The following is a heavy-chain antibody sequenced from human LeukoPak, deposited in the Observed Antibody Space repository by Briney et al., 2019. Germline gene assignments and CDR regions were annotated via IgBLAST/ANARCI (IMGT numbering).Heavy chain of an antibody. CDR3: ARGLHYYDSSDYPGWFDP. CDR1: GFTFSSYG. CDR2: IWYDGSNK. V-gene: IGHV3-33*01. D-gene: IGHD3-22*01. Sequence: GGSLRLSCAASGFTFSSYGMHWVRQAPGKGLEWVAVIWYDGSNKYYADSVKGRFTISRDNSKNTLYLQMNSLRAEDTAVYYCARGLHYYDSSDYPGWFDPWGQGTLVTVSS. J-gene: IGHJ5*02.